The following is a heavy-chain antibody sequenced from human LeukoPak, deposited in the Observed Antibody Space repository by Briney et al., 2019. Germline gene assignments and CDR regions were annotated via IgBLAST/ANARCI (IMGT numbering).Heavy chain of an antibody. CDR3: ATRPDGYDLPYFDY. J-gene: IGHJ4*02. Sequence: GGSLRLSCAASGLSVSTKYMSWVRQAPGKGLAWVSVIYVGGSTYYADSVRGRFTISRDNSKNTLYLQMNSLRVDDTAVYYCATRPDGYDLPYFDYWGQGTLVTVSS. V-gene: IGHV3-66*01. CDR1: GLSVSTKY. D-gene: IGHD5-18*01. CDR2: IYVGGST.